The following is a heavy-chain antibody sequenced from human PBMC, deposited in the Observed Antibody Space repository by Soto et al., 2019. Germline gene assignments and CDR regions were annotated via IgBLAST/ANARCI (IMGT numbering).Heavy chain of an antibody. Sequence: VGSLRLSCAGSGFTFSNYAMSWVRQAPGKGLAWVSAISGSGGSTYYADSVKGRFTISRDNSKNTLYLQMNSLRAEDTALYYCAKVPVGATGRFDYWGQGTLVTVSS. J-gene: IGHJ4*02. V-gene: IGHV3-23*01. CDR3: AKVPVGATGRFDY. CDR2: ISGSGGST. D-gene: IGHD1-26*01. CDR1: GFTFSNYA.